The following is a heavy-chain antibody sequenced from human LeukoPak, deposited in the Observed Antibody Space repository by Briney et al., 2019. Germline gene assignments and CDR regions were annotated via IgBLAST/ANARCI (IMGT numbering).Heavy chain of an antibody. V-gene: IGHV4-61*02. Sequence: SETLSLTCTVSGGSISSGSYYWRWIRQPAGKGLEWIGRIYTSGSTNYNPSLKSRVTISVDTSKNQFSLRLSSVTAADTAVYYCARDLDYGGTTGFDWGQGTLVTVSS. CDR1: GGSISSGSYY. D-gene: IGHD4-23*01. J-gene: IGHJ4*02. CDR3: ARDLDYGGTTGFD. CDR2: IYTSGST.